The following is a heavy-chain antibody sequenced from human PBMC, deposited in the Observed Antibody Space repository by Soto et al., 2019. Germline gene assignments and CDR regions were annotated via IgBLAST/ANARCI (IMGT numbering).Heavy chain of an antibody. Sequence: LSLTCTVSGGSISSGGYYWSWIRQHPGKGLEWIGYIYYSGRTYYNPSLHSRVSIAVDTTENQFSLKLTSVTAADTSVYYCARGSFSSSSSWFDPWGRGTLVTVSS. D-gene: IGHD6-6*01. J-gene: IGHJ5*02. CDR3: ARGSFSSSSSWFDP. V-gene: IGHV4-31*03. CDR2: IYYSGRT. CDR1: GGSISSGGYY.